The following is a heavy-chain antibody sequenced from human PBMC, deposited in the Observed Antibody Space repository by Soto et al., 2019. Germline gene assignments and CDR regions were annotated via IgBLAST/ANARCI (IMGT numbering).Heavy chain of an antibody. CDR3: ARDWGTPGRGSAVGYYYHYGMDV. CDR1: EFTFNTYW. D-gene: IGHD6-19*01. Sequence: EVQLVESGGGLVQPGGSLRLSCLASEFTFNTYWMNWVRQAPGRGLEWVANIKDDGSEKNYVDSVKGRFTISRDNAKNSLYLQMNSLGAEDTAVYFCARDWGTPGRGSAVGYYYHYGMDVWGQGTTVTVSS. J-gene: IGHJ6*02. CDR2: IKDDGSEK. V-gene: IGHV3-7*05.